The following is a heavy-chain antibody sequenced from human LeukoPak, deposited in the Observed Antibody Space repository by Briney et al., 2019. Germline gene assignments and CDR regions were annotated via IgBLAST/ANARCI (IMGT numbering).Heavy chain of an antibody. J-gene: IGHJ4*02. CDR1: GFTFDDYG. V-gene: IGHV3-20*04. D-gene: IGHD3-22*01. Sequence: PGGSLRLSCAASGFTFDDYGMSWVRQAPGKGLEWVSGINWNSGSTGYADSVKGRFTISRDNAKNSLYLQMNSLRARDTALYYCARERTYYYDSNPDYFDYWGQGTLVTVSS. CDR2: INWNSGST. CDR3: ARERTYYYDSNPDYFDY.